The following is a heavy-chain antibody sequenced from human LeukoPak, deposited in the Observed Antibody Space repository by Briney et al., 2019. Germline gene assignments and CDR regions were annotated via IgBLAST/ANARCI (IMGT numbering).Heavy chain of an antibody. Sequence: GGTLRLSCAASGFTFSSYARSWVRQAPGKGLEWVSAISGSGGSTYYADCVKGRFTISRDNSKNTLYLQMNSLRAEDTAVYYCAKDLPYDILTGYDYWGQGTLVTVSS. D-gene: IGHD3-9*01. CDR3: AKDLPYDILTGYDY. J-gene: IGHJ4*02. V-gene: IGHV3-23*01. CDR1: GFTFSSYA. CDR2: ISGSGGST.